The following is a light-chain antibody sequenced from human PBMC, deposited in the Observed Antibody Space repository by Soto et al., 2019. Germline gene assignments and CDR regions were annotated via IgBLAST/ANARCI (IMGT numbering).Light chain of an antibody. CDR2: TNN. CDR3: AAWDGSLNVYV. CDR1: SSSIGSNS. Sequence: QSVLPQPPSASGTPGQRVTLSCSGGSSSIGSNSVNWYQQLPRTAPKVLIYTNNQRPSGVPDRFSGSKSGTSASLAISGLQSEDEADYYCAAWDGSLNVYVFGTGTKVTVL. J-gene: IGLJ1*01. V-gene: IGLV1-44*01.